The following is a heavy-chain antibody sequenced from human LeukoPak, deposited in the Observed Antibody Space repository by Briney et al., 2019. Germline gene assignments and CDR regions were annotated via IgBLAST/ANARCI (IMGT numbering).Heavy chain of an antibody. V-gene: IGHV3-7*01. CDR2: IKQDGSEK. J-gene: IGHJ4*02. Sequence: GGSLRLSCAASGFTFSSYSMNWVRQAPGKGLEWVANIKQDGSEKYYVDSVKGRFTISRDNAKNSLYLQMNSLRAEDTAVYYCARALLGQWLGNFDYWGQGTLVTVSS. CDR1: GFTFSSYS. D-gene: IGHD6-19*01. CDR3: ARALLGQWLGNFDY.